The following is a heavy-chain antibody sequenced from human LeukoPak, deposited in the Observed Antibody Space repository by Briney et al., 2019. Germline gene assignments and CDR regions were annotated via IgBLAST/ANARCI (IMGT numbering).Heavy chain of an antibody. D-gene: IGHD3-3*01. CDR2: ITGSGGST. CDR1: GFTFNTYT. V-gene: IGHV3-23*01. CDR3: AKDRDYDFWSGYYY. Sequence: GGSLRLTCRASGFTFNTYTMSWVRQAPGKGLEWVSAITGSGGSTYYADSVKGRFAISRDNSKNTLYLQLNSLRAEDTAVYYCAKDRDYDFWSGYYYWGQGTLVTVPS. J-gene: IGHJ4*02.